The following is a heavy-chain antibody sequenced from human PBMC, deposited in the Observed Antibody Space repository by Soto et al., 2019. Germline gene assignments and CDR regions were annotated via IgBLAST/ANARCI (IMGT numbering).Heavy chain of an antibody. Sequence: EVQLLESGGGLVQPGGSLRLSCAASGFTFSSYAMSWVRQAPGKGLEWVSAISGSGGSTYYADSVKGRFTISRDNSKNTLYLQMNSLRAEDTAVYYCAKVRGYCGGDCFSEVDYWGQGTLVTVSS. V-gene: IGHV3-23*01. D-gene: IGHD2-21*02. J-gene: IGHJ4*02. CDR2: ISGSGGST. CDR3: AKVRGYCGGDCFSEVDY. CDR1: GFTFSSYA.